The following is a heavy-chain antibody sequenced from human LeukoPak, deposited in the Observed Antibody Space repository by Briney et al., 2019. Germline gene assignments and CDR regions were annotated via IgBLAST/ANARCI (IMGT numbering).Heavy chain of an antibody. J-gene: IGHJ4*02. CDR2: IYYRGST. CDR1: GGSISSYY. V-gene: IGHV4-59*01. Sequence: SETLSLTCTVSGGSISSYYWGWVRQPPGKGLEWIGYIYYRGSTNYNPSLQSRVPISVDTSKNQFCLNLSSVTAAETAEYYCARDRRDGSNYSFDYWGQGTLVTVPS. D-gene: IGHD5-24*01. CDR3: ARDRRDGSNYSFDY.